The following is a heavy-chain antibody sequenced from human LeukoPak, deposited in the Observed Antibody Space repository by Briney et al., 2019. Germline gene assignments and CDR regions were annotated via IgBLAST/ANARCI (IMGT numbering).Heavy chain of an antibody. V-gene: IGHV1-69*05. CDR1: GGTFSSYA. J-gene: IGHJ3*02. Sequence: SVTVSCEASGGTFSSYAISWVRQAPGQGLEWMGGIIPIFGTANYAQKFQGRVTITTDESTSTAYMELSSLRSEDTAVYYCARSSPPIHDAFDIWGQGTMVTVSS. CDR2: IIPIFGTA. CDR3: ARSSPPIHDAFDI. D-gene: IGHD5-18*01.